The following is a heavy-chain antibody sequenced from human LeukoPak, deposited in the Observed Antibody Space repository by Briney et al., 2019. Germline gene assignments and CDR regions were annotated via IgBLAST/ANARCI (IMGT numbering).Heavy chain of an antibody. Sequence: ASVKVSCKASGYTFTSYAMHWVRQAPGQRLEWMGWINAGNGNTKYSQKFQGRVTMTRDTSTSTVYMELSSLRSEDTAVYYCAGGRKAVAGSDAFDIWGQGTMVTVSS. CDR2: INAGNGNT. CDR1: GYTFTSYA. V-gene: IGHV1-3*01. J-gene: IGHJ3*02. D-gene: IGHD6-19*01. CDR3: AGGRKAVAGSDAFDI.